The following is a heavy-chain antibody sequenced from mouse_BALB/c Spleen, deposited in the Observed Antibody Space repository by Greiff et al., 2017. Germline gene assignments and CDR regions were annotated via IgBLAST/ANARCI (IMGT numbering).Heavy chain of an antibody. CDR2: INPSSGYT. J-gene: IGHJ2*01. D-gene: IGHD1-1*01. CDR1: GYTFTSYT. CDR3: ASPYYYGTLDY. Sequence: VQLQQSAAELARPGASVKMSCKASGYTFTSYTMHWVKQRPGQGLEWIGDINPSSGYTEYNQKFKDKTTLTADKSSSTAYMQLSSLTSEDSAVYYCASPYYYGTLDYWGQGTTLTVSS. V-gene: IGHV1-4*02.